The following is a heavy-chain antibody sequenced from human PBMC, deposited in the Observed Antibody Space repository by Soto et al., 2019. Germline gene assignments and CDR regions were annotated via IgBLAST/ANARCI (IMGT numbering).Heavy chain of an antibody. CDR1: GGSVRSGGFF. V-gene: IGHV4-39*01. CDR2: IHYSGST. D-gene: IGHD2-8*01. CDR3: ARASSYFGHLVTNYSMHF. Sequence: SENLSLTCSVSGGSVRSGGFFWAWIRQPPGKGLEWVGSIHYSGSTYYSWPLKSRGTISVDTSKNQLSLRLTFVTAADTAVYYCARASSYFGHLVTNYSMHFWCEATSVTLSS. J-gene: IGHJ6*03.